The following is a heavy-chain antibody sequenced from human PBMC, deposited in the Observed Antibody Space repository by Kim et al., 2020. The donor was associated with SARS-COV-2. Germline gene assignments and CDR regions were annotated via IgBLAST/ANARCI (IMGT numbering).Heavy chain of an antibody. D-gene: IGHD6-13*01. CDR3: ARGRAAYWYFDL. J-gene: IGHJ2*01. Sequence: YYADSVKGRFTISRDNSKNTLYLQMNSLRAEDTAVYYCARGRAAYWYFDLWGRGTLVTVSS. V-gene: IGHV3-30*01.